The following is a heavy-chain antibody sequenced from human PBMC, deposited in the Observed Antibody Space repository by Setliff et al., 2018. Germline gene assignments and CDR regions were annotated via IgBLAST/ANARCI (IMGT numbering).Heavy chain of an antibody. Sequence: PSETLSLTCAVYGGSFSGYHWSWIRQPPGKGLEWIGEISHSGDPNYNPSLKSRVTISLDTSKNQFSLKLTSVTAADMAVYYCARAPQYSNFWYALSWFDPWGQGTLVTVSS. CDR2: ISHSGDP. V-gene: IGHV4-34*01. CDR3: ARAPQYSNFWYALSWFDP. D-gene: IGHD3-3*01. CDR1: GGSFSGYH. J-gene: IGHJ5*02.